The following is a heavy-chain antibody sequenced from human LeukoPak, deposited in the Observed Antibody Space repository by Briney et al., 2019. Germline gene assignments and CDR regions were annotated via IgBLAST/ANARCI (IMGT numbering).Heavy chain of an antibody. CDR2: INWNGGST. CDR3: ARASGIAVAGNTFNY. CDR1: GFTFDDYG. J-gene: IGHJ4*02. Sequence: GGSLRLSCAASGFTFDDYGMSWVRHAPGKGLEWVSGINWNGGSTGYADSVKGRFTISRDNAKNSLYLQMNSLRAEDTALYHCARASGIAVAGNTFNYWGQGTLVTVSA. V-gene: IGHV3-20*01. D-gene: IGHD6-19*01.